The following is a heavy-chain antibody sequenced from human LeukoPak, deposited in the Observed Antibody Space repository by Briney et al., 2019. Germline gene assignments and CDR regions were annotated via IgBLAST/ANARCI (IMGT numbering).Heavy chain of an antibody. Sequence: GSLRLSCAASGFTFSSYSMNWIRQPPGKGLEWIGEINHSGSTNYNPSLKSRVTISVDTSKNQFSLKLSSVTAADTAVYYCAKAQRWLQLGRYFQHWGQGTLVTVSS. J-gene: IGHJ1*01. D-gene: IGHD5-24*01. CDR3: AKAQRWLQLGRYFQH. CDR1: GFTFSSYS. V-gene: IGHV4-34*01. CDR2: INHSGST.